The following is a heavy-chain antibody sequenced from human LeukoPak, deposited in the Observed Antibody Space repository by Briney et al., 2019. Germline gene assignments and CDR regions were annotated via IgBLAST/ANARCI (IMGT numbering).Heavy chain of an antibody. Sequence: PSETLSLTCTVSGGSISSSSYYWGWIRQPPGKGLEWIGSIYYSGSTYYNPPLKSRVTISVDTSKNQFSLKLSSVTAADTAVYYCARVQLEGPGLDYWGQGTLVTVSS. J-gene: IGHJ4*02. CDR1: GGSISSSSYY. D-gene: IGHD1-1*01. V-gene: IGHV4-39*01. CDR3: ARVQLEGPGLDY. CDR2: IYYSGST.